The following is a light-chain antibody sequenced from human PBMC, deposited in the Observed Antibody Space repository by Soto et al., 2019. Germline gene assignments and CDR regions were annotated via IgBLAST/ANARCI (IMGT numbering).Light chain of an antibody. CDR3: SSFAGNNNLV. V-gene: IGLV2-8*01. CDR2: EVS. CDR1: XXDVGGYNY. Sequence: QSVLTQPPSASGSPGQSVTISCTGXXXDVGGYNYVSWYQQHPGKAPKLMISEVSKRPSGVPDRFSGSKSGNTASLTVSGLQAEDEADYYCSSFAGNNNLVFGGGTKVTVL. J-gene: IGLJ2*01.